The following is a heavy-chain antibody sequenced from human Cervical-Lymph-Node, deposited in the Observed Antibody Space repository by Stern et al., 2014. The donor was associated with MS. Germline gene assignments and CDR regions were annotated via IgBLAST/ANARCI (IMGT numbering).Heavy chain of an antibody. CDR3: ARENSTSAHPFDT. J-gene: IGHJ4*02. Sequence: VQLLQSGAEVKKPGSSVRLSCKTSGDTFKNYAISWVRQAPGQGLDWMGGIVPIFGTSTYARDFRGRLTLTADKATNTIYMTLTSLRFEDTAKYFCARENSTSAHPFDTWGQGTLVTVSS. CDR1: GDTFKNYA. D-gene: IGHD2/OR15-2a*01. V-gene: IGHV1-69*06. CDR2: IVPIFGTS.